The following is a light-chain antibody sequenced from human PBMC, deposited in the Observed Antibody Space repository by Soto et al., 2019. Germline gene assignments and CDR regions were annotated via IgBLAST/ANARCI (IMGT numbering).Light chain of an antibody. J-gene: IGLJ2*01. CDR2: GNS. V-gene: IGLV1-40*01. Sequence: QSALTQPPSVSGAPGQRVTISCTGSSSNIGAGYDVHWYQQLPGTAPKLLIYGNSNRPSGVPDRFSGSKSGTSASLAITGLQAEDEADSYCQSYDSSLSGSDVVFGGATQLTVL. CDR1: SSNIGAGYD. CDR3: QSYDSSLSGSDVV.